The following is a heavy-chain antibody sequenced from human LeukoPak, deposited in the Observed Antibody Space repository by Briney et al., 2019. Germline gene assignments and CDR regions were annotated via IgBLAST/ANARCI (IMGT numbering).Heavy chain of an antibody. CDR3: ARGLRNWFDP. CDR1: GYTFTSYA. Sequence: ASVKVSCKASGYTFTSYALHWVRQAPGQRLEWMGWINAGSGNTKYSQKFQGRVTITRDTSASTAYMELSSLRSEDTAVYYCARGLRNWFDPWGQGTLVTVSS. V-gene: IGHV1-3*01. CDR2: INAGSGNT. J-gene: IGHJ5*02.